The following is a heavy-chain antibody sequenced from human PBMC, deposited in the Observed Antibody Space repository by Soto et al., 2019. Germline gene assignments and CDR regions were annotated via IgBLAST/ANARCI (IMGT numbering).Heavy chain of an antibody. V-gene: IGHV3-21*01. Sequence: AGSLRLSCAASGFTFSSYSMNWVRQAPGKGLEWVSSISSSSSYIYYADSVKGRFTISRDNAKNSLYLQMNSLRAEDTAVYYCARDQKEYSRDCLPDYWGQGTLVTVSS. J-gene: IGHJ4*02. CDR3: ARDQKEYSRDCLPDY. CDR1: GFTFSSYS. CDR2: ISSSSSYI. D-gene: IGHD6-6*01.